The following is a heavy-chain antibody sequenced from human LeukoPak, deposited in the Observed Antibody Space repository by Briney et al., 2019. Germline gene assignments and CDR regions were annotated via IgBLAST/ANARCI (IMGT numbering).Heavy chain of an antibody. V-gene: IGHV3-23*01. CDR2: LSGSDGST. Sequence: PGGSLRLSCAASGFTFSSYAMSWVRQVPGKGLEWVSGLSGSDGSTYYADSVKGRFTLSRDNSKNTLDLQMNSLRAEDTAVYYCAKTWRGSSWSFDYWGQGTLVTVSS. D-gene: IGHD6-13*01. J-gene: IGHJ4*02. CDR1: GFTFSSYA. CDR3: AKTWRGSSWSFDY.